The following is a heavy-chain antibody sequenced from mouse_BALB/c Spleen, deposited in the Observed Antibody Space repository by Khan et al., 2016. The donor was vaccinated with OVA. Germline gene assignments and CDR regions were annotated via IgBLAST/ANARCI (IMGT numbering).Heavy chain of an antibody. D-gene: IGHD1-1*01. Sequence: DLVKPGASVKLSCKASGYTFTSYWINWIKQRPGQGLEWIGRIGPGSSNTYYNEMFKGKATLTVDTSSSTAYIQLSSLSSEDSAVYFWARENYYGRSCYAMDYWGQGTSVTVSS. CDR3: ARENYYGRSCYAMDY. V-gene: IGHV1S41*01. J-gene: IGHJ4*01. CDR2: IGPGSSNT. CDR1: GYTFTSYW.